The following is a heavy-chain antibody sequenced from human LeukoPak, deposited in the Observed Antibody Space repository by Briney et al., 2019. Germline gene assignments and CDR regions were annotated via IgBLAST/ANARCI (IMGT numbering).Heavy chain of an antibody. CDR3: ARVPRGDYFDY. CDR1: GGSISSYY. CDR2: IYYSGST. V-gene: IGHV4-59*01. J-gene: IGHJ4*02. Sequence: SETLSLTCTVSGGSISSYYWSWIRQPPGKGLEWIGYIYYSGSTNYNPSLKSRVTISVDTSKNQFSLKLNSVTAADTAVYYCARVPRGDYFDYWGQGTLVTVSP. D-gene: IGHD3-10*01.